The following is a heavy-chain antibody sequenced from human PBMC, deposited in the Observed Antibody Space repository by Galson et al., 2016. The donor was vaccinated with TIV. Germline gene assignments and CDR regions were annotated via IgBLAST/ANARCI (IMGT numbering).Heavy chain of an antibody. J-gene: IGHJ4*02. D-gene: IGHD4-17*01. CDR1: GFTFSIYA. Sequence: SLRLSCAASGFTFSIYAMHWVRQAPGKGLEWVGLISYDGSNKWYADSVKGRFTISRDNSKNTLYLQMNSLRVEDTAVYYCAKDPRLYGDYFLHYFDYWGQGTLVTVSS. CDR2: ISYDGSNK. CDR3: AKDPRLYGDYFLHYFDY. V-gene: IGHV3-30*18.